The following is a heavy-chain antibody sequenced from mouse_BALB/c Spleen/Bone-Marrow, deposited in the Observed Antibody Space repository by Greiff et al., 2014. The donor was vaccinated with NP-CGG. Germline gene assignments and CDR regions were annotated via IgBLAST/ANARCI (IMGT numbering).Heavy chain of an antibody. J-gene: IGHJ1*01. D-gene: IGHD4-1*01. CDR3: ARELGRWYFDV. V-gene: IGHV1-54*01. CDR2: INPGSGGT. CDR1: GYAFTNYL. Sequence: QVQLQQSGAELVRPGTSVKVPCKASGYAFTNYLIEWVKQRPGQGLEWIGVINPGSGGTNYNEKFKGKATLTADKSSSTAYMQLSSLTSDDSAVYFCARELGRWYFDVWGAGTTVTVFS.